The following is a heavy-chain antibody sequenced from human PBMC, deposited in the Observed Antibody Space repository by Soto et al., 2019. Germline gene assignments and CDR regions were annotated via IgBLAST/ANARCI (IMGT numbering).Heavy chain of an antibody. Sequence: SETLSLTCTVSGDSISSSTYYWGWIRQPPGKGLEWIGSMFYSGNTYYNPSLKSRVNMSLDTSKNQFSLKLNSVTAADTAVYYCASYLGSGTLDYWGQGTLVTVSS. V-gene: IGHV4-39*07. CDR3: ASYLGSGTLDY. D-gene: IGHD2-15*01. J-gene: IGHJ4*02. CDR1: GDSISSSTYY. CDR2: MFYSGNT.